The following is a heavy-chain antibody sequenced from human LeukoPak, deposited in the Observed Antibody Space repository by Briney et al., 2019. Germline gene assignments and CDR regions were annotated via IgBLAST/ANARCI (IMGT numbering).Heavy chain of an antibody. J-gene: IGHJ4*02. CDR3: ARGENISSGWYTGDY. CDR1: GFTFSSYA. CDR2: ISYDGSNK. Sequence: PGGSLRLSCAASGFTFSSYAMHWVRQAPGKGLEWVAVISYDGSNKYYADSVKGRFTISGDNSKNTLYLQMNSLRAEDTAVYYCARGENISSGWYTGDYWGQGTLVTVSS. D-gene: IGHD6-19*01. V-gene: IGHV3-30-3*01.